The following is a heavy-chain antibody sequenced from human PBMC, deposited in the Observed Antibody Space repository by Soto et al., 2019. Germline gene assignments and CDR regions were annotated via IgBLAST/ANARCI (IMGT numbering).Heavy chain of an antibody. CDR1: GGSRSNYY. CDR3: ARDRLANWFDP. CDR2: IYYSGST. J-gene: IGHJ5*02. V-gene: IGHV4-59*01. D-gene: IGHD3-9*01. Sequence: TSATLGPTWPVSGGSRSNYYGSWIRQPPGKGLEWIGYIYYSGSTKYNPSLKSRVTISVDTSKNQFYLKLSSVTAADPAVYYCARDRLANWFDPWGQGTLVT.